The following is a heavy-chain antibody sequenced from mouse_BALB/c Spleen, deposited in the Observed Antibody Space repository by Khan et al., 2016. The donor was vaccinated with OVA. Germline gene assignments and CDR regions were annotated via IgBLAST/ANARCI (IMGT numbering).Heavy chain of an antibody. CDR3: SVGNYPYYTMNY. Sequence: QVQLQQPGAELVKPWTSVKLSCKASGYTFTSYWMHWVKLRPGQGFEWIGEINPNNGGTNFNEKFKRKATLTVDKSSSTAYMQLSSLTSEDSTVYYCSVGNYPYYTMNYWGQGTSVTVSS. CDR2: INPNNGGT. CDR1: GYTFTSYW. D-gene: IGHD2-1*01. V-gene: IGHV1S81*02. J-gene: IGHJ4*01.